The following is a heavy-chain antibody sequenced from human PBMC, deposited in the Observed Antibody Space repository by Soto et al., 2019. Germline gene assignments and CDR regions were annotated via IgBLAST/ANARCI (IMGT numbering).Heavy chain of an antibody. V-gene: IGHV1-69*12. D-gene: IGHD5-12*01. J-gene: IGHJ4*02. CDR1: GGTFSSYA. Sequence: QVQLVQSGAAVKKPGSSVKVSCKASGGTFSSYAISWVRQAPGQGLEWMGGIIPIFGTANYAQKFQGRVTITADESTSSAYMELSSLRSEDTAVYYCARAGLEMATIRTFDYWGQGTLVTVSS. CDR2: IIPIFGTA. CDR3: ARAGLEMATIRTFDY.